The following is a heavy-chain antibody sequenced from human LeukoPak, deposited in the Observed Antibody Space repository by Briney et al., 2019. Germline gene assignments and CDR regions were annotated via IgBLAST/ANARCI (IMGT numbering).Heavy chain of an antibody. V-gene: IGHV3-48*01. CDR3: ATLPGAIVVVTAGAPNDY. J-gene: IGHJ4*02. CDR2: ISSSSSTI. D-gene: IGHD2-21*02. CDR1: GFTFSSYS. Sequence: PGGSLRLSCAASGFTFSSYSMNWVRQAPGKGLEWVSYISSSSSTIYYADSVKGRFTISRDNAKNSLYLQMNSLRGEDTAVYYCATLPGAIVVVTAGAPNDYWGQGTLVTVSS.